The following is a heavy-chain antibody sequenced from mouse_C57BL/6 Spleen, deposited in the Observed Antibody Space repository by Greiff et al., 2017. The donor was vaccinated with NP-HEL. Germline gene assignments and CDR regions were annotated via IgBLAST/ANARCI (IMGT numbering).Heavy chain of an antibody. V-gene: IGHV3-6*01. CDR1: GYSITSGYY. D-gene: IGHD2-3*01. CDR2: ISYDGSN. Sequence: VQLQESGPGLVKPSQSLSLTCSVTGYSITSGYYWNWIRQFPGNKLEWMGYISYDGSNNYNPSLKNRISITRDTSKNQFFLKLNSVTTEDTATYYCARYDPPYAMDYWGQGTSVTVSS. CDR3: ARYDPPYAMDY. J-gene: IGHJ4*01.